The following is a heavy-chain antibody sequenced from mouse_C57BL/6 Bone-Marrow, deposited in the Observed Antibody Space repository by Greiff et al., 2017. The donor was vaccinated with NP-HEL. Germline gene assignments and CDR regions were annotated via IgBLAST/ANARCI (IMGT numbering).Heavy chain of an antibody. CDR3: ERKAYCGRSYEFAY. CDR1: GYTFTTYW. CDR2: IDPSDSYT. D-gene: IGHD1-1*01. Sequence: QVQLQQPGAELVKPGASVKLSCKASGYTFTTYWMQWVKQRPGQGLEWIGEIDPSDSYTNYNQKFKGKATLTVDTSSSTAYMQLSRLTSADSAVYYWERKAYCGRSYEFAYWGKGPLVTVSA. J-gene: IGHJ3*01. V-gene: IGHV1-50*01.